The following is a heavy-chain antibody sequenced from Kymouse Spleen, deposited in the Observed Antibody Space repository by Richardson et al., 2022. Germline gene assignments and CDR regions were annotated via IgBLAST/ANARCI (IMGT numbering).Heavy chain of an antibody. CDR2: ISYDGSNK. CDR1: GFTFSSYG. D-gene: IGHD3-9*01. J-gene: IGHJ6*02. CDR3: AKPLRYFDWLSSLYYYYYYGMDV. Sequence: QVQLVESGGGVVQPGRSLRLSCAASGFTFSSYGMHWVRQAPGKGLEWVAVISYDGSNKYYADSVKGRFTISRDNSKNTLYLQMNSLRAEDTAVYYCAKPLRYFDWLSSLYYYYYYGMDVWGQGTTVTVSS. V-gene: IGHV3-30*18.